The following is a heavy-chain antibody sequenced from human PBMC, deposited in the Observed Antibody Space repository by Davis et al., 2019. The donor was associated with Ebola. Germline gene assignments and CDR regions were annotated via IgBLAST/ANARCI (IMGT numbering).Heavy chain of an antibody. CDR3: ARDQRITMVQGVIIPWYYGMDV. Sequence: GESLKISCAASGFTFSSYGMHWVRQAPGKGLEWVAVIWYDGSNKYYADSVKGRFTISRDNSKNTLYLQMNSLRAEDTAVYYCARDQRITMVQGVIIPWYYGMDVWGQGTTVTVSS. J-gene: IGHJ6*02. D-gene: IGHD3-10*01. CDR1: GFTFSSYG. CDR2: IWYDGSNK. V-gene: IGHV3-33*01.